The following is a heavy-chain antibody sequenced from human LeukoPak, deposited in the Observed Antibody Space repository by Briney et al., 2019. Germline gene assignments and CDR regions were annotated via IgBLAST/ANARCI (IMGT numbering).Heavy chain of an antibody. V-gene: IGHV3-66*01. CDR1: GFTVSSNY. CDR3: ARGDYYDPQGMDV. CDR2: IYSGGST. Sequence: GGSLRLSCAASGFTVSSNYMSWVRQAPGKGLEWVSLIYSGGSTYYADSVKGRFTISRDNSKNTLYLQMNSLRAEDTAVYYCARGDYYDPQGMDVWGQGTTVTVPS. D-gene: IGHD3-22*01. J-gene: IGHJ6*02.